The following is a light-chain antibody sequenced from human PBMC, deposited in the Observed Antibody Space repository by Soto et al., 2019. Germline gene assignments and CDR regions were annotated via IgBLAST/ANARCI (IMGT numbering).Light chain of an antibody. J-gene: IGLJ1*01. CDR1: SSDIGGYNY. CDR3: SSYTTSHTYV. V-gene: IGLV2-14*01. CDR2: DVT. Sequence: QSALTQPASVSGSPGQSITISCTGTSSDIGGYNYVSWYQQHPGKAPKFIIYDVTSRPSGVSNRFSGSKSGNTASLTISGLQAEDEADYYCSSYTTSHTYVFGTGTKLTVL.